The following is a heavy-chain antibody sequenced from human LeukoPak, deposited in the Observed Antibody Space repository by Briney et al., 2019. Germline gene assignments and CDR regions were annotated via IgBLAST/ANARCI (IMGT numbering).Heavy chain of an antibody. V-gene: IGHV1-69*13. D-gene: IGHD2-15*01. J-gene: IGHJ6*02. Sequence: SVKVSCKASGGTFRSYAISWVRQAPGQGLEWMGGIIPHFGTPNYAQKFQGRVTITADESTRTAYMEVSSLTSEDTAVYYCARVGVVVAANTRLDYDYYGMDVWGQGTTVTVSS. CDR1: GGTFRSYA. CDR2: IIPHFGTP. CDR3: ARVGVVVAANTRLDYDYYGMDV.